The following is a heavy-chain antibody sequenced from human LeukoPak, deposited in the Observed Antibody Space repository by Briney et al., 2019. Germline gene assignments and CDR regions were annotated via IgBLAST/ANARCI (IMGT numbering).Heavy chain of an antibody. Sequence: ASVKVSCKAPGYTFTGYYMHWVRQAPGQGLEWMGWINPNSGGTNYAQKFQGWVTMTRDTSISTAYMELSRLRSDDTAVYYCARGPPTVTTAYYYYGMDVWGKGTTVTVSS. CDR2: INPNSGGT. V-gene: IGHV1-2*04. D-gene: IGHD4-17*01. CDR3: ARGPPTVTTAYYYYGMDV. CDR1: GYTFTGYY. J-gene: IGHJ6*04.